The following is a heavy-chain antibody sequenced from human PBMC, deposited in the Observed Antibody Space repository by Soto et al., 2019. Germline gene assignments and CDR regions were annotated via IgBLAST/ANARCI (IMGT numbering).Heavy chain of an antibody. CDR2: ISNDGSTT. CDR3: ATVSILTGYSFDP. CDR1: GFTFSTYW. Sequence: GGSLRLSCAASGFTFSTYWMHWVRQAAGKGLVWVSRISNDGSTTSYADSVKGRLTISRDNAKNTLYLQMNSLRAEDTAVYYCATVSILTGYSFDPWGQGTLVTVSS. D-gene: IGHD3-9*01. V-gene: IGHV3-74*01. J-gene: IGHJ5*02.